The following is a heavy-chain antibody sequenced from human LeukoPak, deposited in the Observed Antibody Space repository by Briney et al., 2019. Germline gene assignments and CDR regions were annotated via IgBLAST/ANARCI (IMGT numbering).Heavy chain of an antibody. V-gene: IGHV4-59*12. Sequence: SETLSLTCTVSGGSISSYYWSWIRQPPGKGLEWIGYIYYSGSTNYNPSLKSRVTMSVDTSKNQFSLKLSSVTAADTAVYYCARDDLDSSGSYGAFDIWGQGTMVTVSS. CDR3: ARDDLDSSGSYGAFDI. CDR2: IYYSGST. CDR1: GGSISSYY. J-gene: IGHJ3*02. D-gene: IGHD3-22*01.